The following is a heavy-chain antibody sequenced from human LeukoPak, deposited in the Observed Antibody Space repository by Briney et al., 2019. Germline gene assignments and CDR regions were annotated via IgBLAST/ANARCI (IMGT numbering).Heavy chain of an antibody. D-gene: IGHD3-9*01. Sequence: GGSLRLSCAASGFTFSSYAMSWVRQAPGKGLEWVSAISGSGGSTYYADSVKGRFTISRDNSKNTLYLQMNSLRAEDTAVYYCAKTVRTYDILTGYNNWFDPWGQGTLVTVSS. V-gene: IGHV3-23*01. CDR2: ISGSGGST. CDR3: AKTVRTYDILTGYNNWFDP. J-gene: IGHJ5*02. CDR1: GFTFSSYA.